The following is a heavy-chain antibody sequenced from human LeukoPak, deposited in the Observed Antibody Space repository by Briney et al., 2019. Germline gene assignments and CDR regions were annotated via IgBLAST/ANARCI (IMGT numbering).Heavy chain of an antibody. V-gene: IGHV3-74*01. CDR1: GFTFSTSW. D-gene: IGHD6-13*01. CDR3: TRVRSSSWYDY. CDR2: ISGDGTTT. J-gene: IGHJ4*02. Sequence: GGSLRLSCATSGFTFSTSWMHWVRQAPGKGLVWVSRISGDGTTTTYADPLKGRFTISRDNAKNTLFLQMNSLRVDDTAVYYCTRVRSSSWYDYWGQGALVTVSS.